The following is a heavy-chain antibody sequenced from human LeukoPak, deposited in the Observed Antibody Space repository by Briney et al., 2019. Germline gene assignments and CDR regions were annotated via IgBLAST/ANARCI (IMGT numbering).Heavy chain of an antibody. CDR1: GGSISSSSYY. J-gene: IGHJ4*02. CDR2: IYYSGST. CDR3: ARRYYYDSSGYYQISYYFDY. Sequence: SETLSLTCTVSGGSISSSSYYWGWIRQPPGKGLEWIGSIYYSGSTYYNPSLKSRVTISVDTSKNQFSLKLSSVTAADTAAYYCARRYYYDSSGYYQISYYFDYWGQGTLVTVSS. V-gene: IGHV4-39*01. D-gene: IGHD3-22*01.